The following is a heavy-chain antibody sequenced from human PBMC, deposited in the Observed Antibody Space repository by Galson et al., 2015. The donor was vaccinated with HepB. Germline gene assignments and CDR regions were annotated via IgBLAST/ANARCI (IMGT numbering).Heavy chain of an antibody. V-gene: IGHV3-11*01. CDR3: ARGNGGKTILEDY. D-gene: IGHD4-23*01. Sequence: SLRLSCSASGFTFSDYYMSWIRQAPGKGLEGVSYISSSGSTIYYADSVKGRFTISRDNAKNSLYLQMNSLRAEDTAVYYCARGNGGKTILEDYWGQGTLVTVSS. J-gene: IGHJ4*02. CDR2: ISSSGSTI. CDR1: GFTFSDYY.